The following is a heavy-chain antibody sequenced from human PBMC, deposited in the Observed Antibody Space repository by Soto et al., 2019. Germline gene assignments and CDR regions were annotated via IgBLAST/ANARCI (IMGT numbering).Heavy chain of an antibody. V-gene: IGHV2-5*01. D-gene: IGHD1-26*01. Sequence: QITLKESGPTLVKPTQTLTVTCTFSGFSLSTSGAGVGWIRQSPGKAPEWLALISWKDEKRYNPGLKSRLTITKDTSKNQVVLTMAGWDPVDTATYFCAHRYGGNYYRWYFDSWGQGTLVTVSS. J-gene: IGHJ4*02. CDR2: ISWKDEK. CDR1: GFSLSTSGAG. CDR3: AHRYGGNYYRWYFDS.